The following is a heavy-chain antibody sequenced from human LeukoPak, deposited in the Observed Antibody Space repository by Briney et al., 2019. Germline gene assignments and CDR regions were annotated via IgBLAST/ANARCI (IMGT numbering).Heavy chain of an antibody. CDR1: GYTFTSYT. CDR2: INAGNGNT. CDR3: ARDLEQLVGEDY. D-gene: IGHD6-6*01. J-gene: IGHJ4*02. V-gene: IGHV1-3*01. Sequence: ASVKVSCKASGYTFTSYTMHWVRQAPGQRLEWMGWINAGNGNTKYSQKFQGRVTITRDTSASTAYMELSRLRSDDTAVYYCARDLEQLVGEDYWGQGTLVTVSS.